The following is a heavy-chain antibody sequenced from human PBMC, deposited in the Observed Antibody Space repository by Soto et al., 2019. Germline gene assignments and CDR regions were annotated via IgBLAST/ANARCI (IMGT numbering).Heavy chain of an antibody. D-gene: IGHD3-16*02. V-gene: IGHV1-69*13. J-gene: IGHJ4*02. Sequence: ASVKVSCKASGCTFSSYAISWVRQAPGQGLEWMGGIIPIFGTANYAQKFQGRVTITADESTSTAYMELSSLRSEDTAVYYCARDLMITFGGVIALFDWGQGTLVTVSS. CDR3: ARDLMITFGGVIALFD. CDR2: IIPIFGTA. CDR1: GCTFSSYA.